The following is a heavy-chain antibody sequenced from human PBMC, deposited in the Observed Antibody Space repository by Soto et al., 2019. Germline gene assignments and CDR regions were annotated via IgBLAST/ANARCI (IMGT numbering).Heavy chain of an antibody. J-gene: IGHJ6*02. CDR3: ARDRSYSVDV. V-gene: IGHV3-74*01. CDR1: GSTFSNDW. CDR2: INSDGSST. Sequence: EVQLVESGGGLLQPGGSLRLSCAVSGSTFSNDWMHWVRQAPGKGLVWVSHINSDGSSTNYADFVKGRFTIARDNAKNTVYLQMNSLRAEDTAVYYCARDRSYSVDVLGHGTTVTVSS.